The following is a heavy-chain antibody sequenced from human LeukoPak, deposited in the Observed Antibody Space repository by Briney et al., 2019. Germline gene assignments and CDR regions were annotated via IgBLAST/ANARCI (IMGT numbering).Heavy chain of an antibody. CDR3: ARDLRELLYYFDY. V-gene: IGHV4-38-2*02. D-gene: IGHD1-26*01. CDR2: IYHSGST. J-gene: IGHJ4*02. Sequence: PSETLSLTCTVSGDSISSGDYYWSWIRQPAGKGLEWIGSIYHSGSTYYNPSLKSRVTISVDTSKNQFSLKLSSVTAADTAVYYCARDLRELLYYFDYWGQGTLVTVSS. CDR1: GDSISSGDYY.